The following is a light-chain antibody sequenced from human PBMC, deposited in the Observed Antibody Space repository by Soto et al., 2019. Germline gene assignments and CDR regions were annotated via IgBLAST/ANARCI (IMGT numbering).Light chain of an antibody. CDR2: EVI. V-gene: IGLV2-14*01. Sequence: QSALTQPASVSGSPGQSITISCTGASSDLGDYDFVSWYQHHPGKAPKLMIYEVISRPSGVSDRFSGSKSGNTASLTISGLQAEDEGDYYCTSYISSNSLVFGTGTKLTV. CDR3: TSYISSNSLV. CDR1: SSDLGDYDF. J-gene: IGLJ1*01.